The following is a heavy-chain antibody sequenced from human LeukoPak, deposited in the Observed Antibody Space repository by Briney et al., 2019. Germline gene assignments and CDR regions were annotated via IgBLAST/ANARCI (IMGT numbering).Heavy chain of an antibody. Sequence: SVKVSCKASGGTFSSYAISWVRQAPGQGLEWMGGIIPIFGTANYAQKFQGRVTITTDESTSTAYMELSSLRAEDTAGYYCARARRPPEYCSSSWYFDYWGQGTLVTVSS. CDR2: IIPIFGTA. D-gene: IGHD6-6*01. V-gene: IGHV1-69*05. CDR1: GGTFSSYA. J-gene: IGHJ4*02. CDR3: ARARRPPEYCSSSWYFDY.